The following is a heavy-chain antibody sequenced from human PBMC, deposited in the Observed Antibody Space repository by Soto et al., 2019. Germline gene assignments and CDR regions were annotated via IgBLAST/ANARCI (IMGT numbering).Heavy chain of an antibody. CDR3: AKESSGWCFDY. CDR1: GFTFSNFG. Sequence: QVQLVESGGGVVQPGGSLRLSCAASGFTFSNFGMHWVRQAPGKGLEWVAVISYDDTGKYYADSVKGRFPISRDNSKNTLYLQMTNLRADDTAVYYCAKESSGWCFDYWGQGTLVTGSS. V-gene: IGHV3-30*18. D-gene: IGHD6-19*01. CDR2: ISYDDTGK. J-gene: IGHJ4*02.